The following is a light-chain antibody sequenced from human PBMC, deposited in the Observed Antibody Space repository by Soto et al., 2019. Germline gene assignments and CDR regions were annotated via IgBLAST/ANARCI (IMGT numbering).Light chain of an antibody. CDR3: QSYDSSLSGYV. Sequence: QCVLTQPASGSGAPGERGTISCTGSSSNIGAGYDVHWYQQLPGTAPKLLIYGNSNRPSGVPDRFSGSKSGTSASLAITGLQAEDEADYYCQSYDSSLSGYVFGTGTKVTVL. CDR2: GNS. CDR1: SSNIGAGYD. V-gene: IGLV1-40*01. J-gene: IGLJ1*01.